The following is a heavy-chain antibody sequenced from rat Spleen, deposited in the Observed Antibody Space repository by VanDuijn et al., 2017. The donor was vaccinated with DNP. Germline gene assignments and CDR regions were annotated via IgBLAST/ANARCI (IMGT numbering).Heavy chain of an antibody. Sequence: EVQLVESGGGLVQPGRSLKLSCAASGFTFSNYDMAWVRQAPTKGLEWVASISPSGGSTYYRDSVKGRFTVSRDNAKSSLYLQMDSLRSEDTASYYCARVRYYYDGPNWFASWGQGTLVTVSS. J-gene: IGHJ3*01. D-gene: IGHD1-12*02. CDR1: GFTFSNYD. V-gene: IGHV5-25*01. CDR3: ARVRYYYDGPNWFAS. CDR2: ISPSGGST.